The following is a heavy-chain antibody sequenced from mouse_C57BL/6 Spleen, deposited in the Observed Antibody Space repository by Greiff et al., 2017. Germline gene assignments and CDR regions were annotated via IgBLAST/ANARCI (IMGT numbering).Heavy chain of an antibody. CDR1: GYTFTSYW. Sequence: VQLQQSGTVLARPGASVKMSCKTSGYTFTSYWMPWVKQRPGQGLEWIGAIYPGNSDTGYNQKFKGKAKLTAVTSASTAYMQLSSLTSEDSAVYFSARYYSNLYYYDYWGQSTTLTVSS. CDR2: IYPGNSDT. J-gene: IGHJ2*01. CDR3: ARYYSNLYYYDY. D-gene: IGHD2-5*01. V-gene: IGHV1-5*01.